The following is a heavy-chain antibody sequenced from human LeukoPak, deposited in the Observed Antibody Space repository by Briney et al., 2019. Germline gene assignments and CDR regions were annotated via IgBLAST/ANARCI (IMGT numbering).Heavy chain of an antibody. D-gene: IGHD3/OR15-3a*01. CDR1: AIRFSDYG. V-gene: IGHV3-53*01. J-gene: IGHJ4*02. Sequence: PGGSLRLSCAAPAIRFSDYGMTWVRQAPGKGLEWVSVIYSGGSTYYADSVKGRFTISRDSSKITLYLQMNSLRAEDTAVYYCARDQFASGLFDYWGQGTLVTV. CDR3: ARDQFASGLFDY. CDR2: IYSGGST.